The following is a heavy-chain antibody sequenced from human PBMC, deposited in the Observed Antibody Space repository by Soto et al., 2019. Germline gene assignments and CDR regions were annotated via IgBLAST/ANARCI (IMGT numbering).Heavy chain of an antibody. D-gene: IGHD1-26*01. Sequence: SETLSLTCAVYGGSFSGYYWSWIRQPPGKGLEWIGEINHSGSTNYNPSLKSRVTISVDTSKNQFSLKLSSVTAADTAVYYCARGWNSGSYYSKRAFDIWGQGTMVTVSS. CDR3: ARGWNSGSYYSKRAFDI. J-gene: IGHJ3*02. CDR1: GGSFSGYY. CDR2: INHSGST. V-gene: IGHV4-34*01.